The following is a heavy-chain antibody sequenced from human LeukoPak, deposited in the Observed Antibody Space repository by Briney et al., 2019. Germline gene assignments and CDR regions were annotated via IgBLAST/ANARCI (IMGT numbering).Heavy chain of an antibody. V-gene: IGHV3-30*03. J-gene: IGHJ4*02. D-gene: IGHD3-22*01. Sequence: GGSLRLSCAASGFTFSSYGMHWVRQAPGKGLEWVAVISYDGSNKYYADSVKGRFTISRDNSKNTLYLQMNSLRAEDTAVYYCARAAYDSSGYLTLWGQGTLVTVSS. CDR3: ARAAYDSSGYLTL. CDR1: GFTFSSYG. CDR2: ISYDGSNK.